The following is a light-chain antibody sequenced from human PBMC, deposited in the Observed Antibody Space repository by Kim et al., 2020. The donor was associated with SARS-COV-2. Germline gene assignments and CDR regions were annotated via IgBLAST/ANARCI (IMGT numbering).Light chain of an antibody. CDR3: QQYYASPET. V-gene: IGKV3-20*01. Sequence: PGERATLSCRASQSITNNFLAWYLQKPGQAPRLLIYGASNRATGIPDRFSGSGSGTDFTLTVSRLEPEDFAVYFWQQYYASPETFGQGTKV. CDR2: GAS. CDR1: QSITNNF. J-gene: IGKJ1*01.